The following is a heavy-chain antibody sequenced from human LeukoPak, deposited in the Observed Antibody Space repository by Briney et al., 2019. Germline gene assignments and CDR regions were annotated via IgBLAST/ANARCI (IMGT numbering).Heavy chain of an antibody. CDR3: AGASDYYGSGSYDNY. CDR2: IYSGGST. D-gene: IGHD3-10*01. V-gene: IGHV3-53*01. Sequence: PGGSLRLSCAASGFTVSSNYMSWVRQAPGKGLEWVSVIYSGGSTYYADSVKGRFIISRGNSRNMLYLQMNSLRAEDTAMYYCAGASDYYGSGSYDNYWGQGTLVTVSS. CDR1: GFTVSSNY. J-gene: IGHJ4*02.